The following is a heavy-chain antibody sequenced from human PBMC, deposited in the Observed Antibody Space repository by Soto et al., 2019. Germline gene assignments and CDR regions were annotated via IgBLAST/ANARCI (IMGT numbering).Heavy chain of an antibody. CDR1: GYTFTSYG. CDR2: ISAYNGNT. V-gene: IGHV1-18*01. Sequence: QVQLVQSGAEVKKPGASVKVSCKASGYTFTSYGISWVRQAPGQGLEWMGWISAYNGNTNYAQKLQGRVTMTTDTSTSTAYMELRSLRSDDTAVYCCAREGDYDILTGYYIIHCYYGMDVWGQGTTVSVSS. D-gene: IGHD3-9*01. CDR3: AREGDYDILTGYYIIHCYYGMDV. J-gene: IGHJ6*02.